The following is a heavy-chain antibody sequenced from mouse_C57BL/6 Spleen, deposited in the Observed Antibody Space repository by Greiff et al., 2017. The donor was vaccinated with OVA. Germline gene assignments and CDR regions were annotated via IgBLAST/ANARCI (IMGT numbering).Heavy chain of an antibody. Sequence: DVHLVESGPGLVKPSQSLSLTCSVTGYSITSGYYWNWIRQFPGNKLEWMGYISYDGSNNYNPSLKNRISITRDTSKNQFFLKLNSVTTEDTATYYCASFYYDYDESYWYFDVWGTGTTVTVSS. V-gene: IGHV3-6*01. J-gene: IGHJ1*03. CDR3: ASFYYDYDESYWYFDV. D-gene: IGHD2-4*01. CDR2: ISYDGSN. CDR1: GYSITSGYY.